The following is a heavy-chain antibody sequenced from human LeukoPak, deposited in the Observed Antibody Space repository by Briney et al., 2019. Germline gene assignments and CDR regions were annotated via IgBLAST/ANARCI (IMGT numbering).Heavy chain of an antibody. CDR1: GFTFSSYG. Sequence: GGSLRLSCAASGFTFSSYGMSWVRQAPGKGLEWVSAISGSGGSTYYADSVKGRFTISRDNSKNTLYLQMNSLRAEDTAVYYCAKARGWYFAFDIWGQGTMVTVSS. V-gene: IGHV3-23*01. CDR2: ISGSGGST. D-gene: IGHD6-19*01. CDR3: AKARGWYFAFDI. J-gene: IGHJ3*02.